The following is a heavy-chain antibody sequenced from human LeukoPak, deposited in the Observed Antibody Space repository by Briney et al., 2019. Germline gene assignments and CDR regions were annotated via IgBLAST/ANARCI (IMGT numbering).Heavy chain of an antibody. D-gene: IGHD3-10*01. V-gene: IGHV4-34*01. Sequence: SETLSLTCAVYGGSFSGYHWSWIRQPPGKGLEWIGEINHSGSTNYNLSLKSRVTISVDTSKNQFSLKLSSVTAADTAVYYCARGVYYYGSGSYYKYWGQGTLVTVSS. CDR1: GGSFSGYH. J-gene: IGHJ4*02. CDR3: ARGVYYYGSGSYYKY. CDR2: INHSGST.